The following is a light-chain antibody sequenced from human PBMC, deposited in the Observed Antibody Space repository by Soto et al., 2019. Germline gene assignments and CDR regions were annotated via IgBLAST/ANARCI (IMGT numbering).Light chain of an antibody. CDR2: GAS. V-gene: IGKV3-20*01. CDR1: QSVSSRD. Sequence: EIVLTQSPGTLSLSPGERATLSCRASQSVSSRDLAWYQQKPGQAPRLFISGASTRATGIPDRFSGSGSGTDFTLTISRLEPEDFAVYYCQQYGNSRWTFGQGTKV. CDR3: QQYGNSRWT. J-gene: IGKJ1*01.